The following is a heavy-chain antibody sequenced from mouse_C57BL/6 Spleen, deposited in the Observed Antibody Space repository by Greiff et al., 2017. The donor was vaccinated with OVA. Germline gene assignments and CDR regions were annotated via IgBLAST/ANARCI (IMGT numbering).Heavy chain of an antibody. V-gene: IGHV14-4*01. CDR2: IDPENGDT. CDR1: GFNIKDDY. J-gene: IGHJ3*01. D-gene: IGHD4-1*01. CDR3: AREGLGRGAY. Sequence: VQLQQSGAELVRPGASVKLSCTASGFNIKDDYMHWVKQRPEQGLEWIGWIDPENGDTEYASKFQGKATITADTSSNTAYLQLSSLTSEDTAVYYCAREGLGRGAYWGQGTLVTVSA.